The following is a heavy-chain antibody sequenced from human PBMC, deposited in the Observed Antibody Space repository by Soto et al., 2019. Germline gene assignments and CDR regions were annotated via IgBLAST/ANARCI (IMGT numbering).Heavy chain of an antibody. CDR1: RGSISSRDYS. CDR2: MYGAGLP. Sequence: PSVTRSRTCTVSRGSISSRDYSWSWIRQPPGKGLEGIGYMYGAGLPYYNPSLKSRVTISVDKSKHQFSLNLSSVTAADTALYYCARAPAGPAPRWDVWGQGTTVTVSS. CDR3: ARAPAGPAPRWDV. V-gene: IGHV4-30-2*01. D-gene: IGHD3-10*01. J-gene: IGHJ6*02.